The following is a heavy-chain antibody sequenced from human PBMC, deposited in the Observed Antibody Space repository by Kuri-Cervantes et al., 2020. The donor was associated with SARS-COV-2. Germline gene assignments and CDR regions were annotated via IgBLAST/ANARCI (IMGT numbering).Heavy chain of an antibody. CDR1: GFSLSTSGVG. Sequence: SGPTLVKPTQTLTLTCTFSGFSLSTSGVGVGWIRQPPGKALEWLALIYWDDDKRYGPSLKSRLTVSKDTSKSQVVLTMTNMDPVDTATYYCARTYYYDSSGGELFDYWGQGTLVTVSS. V-gene: IGHV2-5*05. CDR2: IYWDDDK. CDR3: ARTYYYDSSGGELFDY. J-gene: IGHJ4*02. D-gene: IGHD3-22*01.